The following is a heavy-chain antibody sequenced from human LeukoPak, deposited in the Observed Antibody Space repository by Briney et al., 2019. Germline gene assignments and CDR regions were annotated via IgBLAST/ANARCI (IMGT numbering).Heavy chain of an antibody. Sequence: PGGTLRLSCAASGFTFSSYGMSWVRQAPGKELEWVSAISGSGGSTYYADSVKGRFTISRDNSKNTLYLQMNSLRAEDTAVYYCAKPSIAAAGNSWYFDLWGRGTLVTVSS. D-gene: IGHD6-13*01. CDR2: ISGSGGST. CDR3: AKPSIAAAGNSWYFDL. V-gene: IGHV3-23*01. CDR1: GFTFSSYG. J-gene: IGHJ2*01.